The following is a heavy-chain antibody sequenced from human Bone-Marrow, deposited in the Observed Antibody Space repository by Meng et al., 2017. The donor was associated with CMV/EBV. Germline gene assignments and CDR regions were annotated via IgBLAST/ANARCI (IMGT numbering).Heavy chain of an antibody. V-gene: IGHV3-23*01. CDR2: IRGSSQST. CDR1: GFNFRAYG. J-gene: IGHJ4*02. D-gene: IGHD2-2*01. CDR3: AGDLGQLHWRPNLNY. Sequence: SGFNFRAYGMSWVRQAPGKGLEWVSAIRGSSQSTYYADAVEGRFTLSRDNSKNTLHLQMNSLRAEDTAVYYCAGDLGQLHWRPNLNYWGQGTLVTVSS.